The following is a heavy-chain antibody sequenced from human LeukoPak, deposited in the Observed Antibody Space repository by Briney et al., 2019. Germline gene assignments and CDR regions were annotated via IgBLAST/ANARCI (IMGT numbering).Heavy chain of an antibody. CDR2: IRSQAYGAAT. J-gene: IGHJ4*02. CDR1: GFNFDAYA. Sequence: GGSLRVSCSASGFNFDAYAMSWVRQAPGKGPEWGGFIRSQAYGAATNYAPFVQDRFTISRDDSRRIVHLQLDSLRTDDTAVYFCTRVNYYDSGSLYYGYFDYWGQGVLVTVSS. CDR3: TRVNYYDSGSLYYGYFDY. D-gene: IGHD3-22*01. V-gene: IGHV3-49*04.